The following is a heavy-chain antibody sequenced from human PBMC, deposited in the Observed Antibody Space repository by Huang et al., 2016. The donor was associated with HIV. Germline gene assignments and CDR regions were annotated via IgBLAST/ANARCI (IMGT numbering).Heavy chain of an antibody. CDR3: ARGAESSWSGSYYYGLDV. CDR2: IFSGGRT. Sequence: EVQLVESGGGLIQPGGSLRLSCSASGFTVSNNYFTWVRQAPGKGLELVSVIFSGGRTYHADSVKGRFTISRDNSKNTLYLQMNSLRADDTAVYYCARGAESSWSGSYYYGLDVWGQGTTVTV. D-gene: IGHD6-19*01. J-gene: IGHJ6*02. V-gene: IGHV3-53*01. CDR1: GFTVSNNY.